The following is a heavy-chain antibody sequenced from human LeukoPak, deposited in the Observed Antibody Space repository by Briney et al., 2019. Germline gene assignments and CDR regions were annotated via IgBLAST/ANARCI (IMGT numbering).Heavy chain of an antibody. Sequence: SGPTLVKPTQTLTLTCTVSGFSLSTSGVGVGWIRQPPGKALEWLAVIYWDDDKRFSPSLKSRLTITKDTSRNQVVLTLTNMDPVDTATYYYARSRKASDDDFWYHGMDVWGQGTTVTVSS. CDR2: IYWDDDK. J-gene: IGHJ6*02. V-gene: IGHV2-5*02. D-gene: IGHD4-17*01. CDR1: GFSLSTSGVG. CDR3: ARSRKASDDDFWYHGMDV.